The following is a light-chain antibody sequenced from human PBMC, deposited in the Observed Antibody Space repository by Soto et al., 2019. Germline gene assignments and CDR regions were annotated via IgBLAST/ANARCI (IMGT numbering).Light chain of an antibody. CDR3: SSYTSGSTLVV. V-gene: IGLV2-14*01. CDR2: DVT. J-gene: IGLJ2*01. Sequence: QSALTQPASVSTSPGQSITISCTGTSSDVGAYNYVSWYQQHPGKAPKLMIYDVTNRPSGVSDRFSGSKSGNTASLTISGLQAEDEAHYYCSSYTSGSTLVVFGGGTQLTVL. CDR1: SSDVGAYNY.